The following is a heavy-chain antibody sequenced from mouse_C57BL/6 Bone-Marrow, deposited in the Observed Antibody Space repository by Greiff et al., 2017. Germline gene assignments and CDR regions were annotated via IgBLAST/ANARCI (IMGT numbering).Heavy chain of an antibody. CDR3: AQGPYGSSYGFAY. J-gene: IGHJ3*01. CDR1: GYSITSGYY. V-gene: IGHV3-6*01. CDR2: ISYDGSN. Sequence: EVKLLESGPGLVKPSQSLSLTCSVTGYSITSGYYWNWIRQFPGNKLEWMGYISYDGSNNYNPSLKNRISITRDTSKNQFFLKLNSVTTEDTATYYCAQGPYGSSYGFAYWGQGTLVTVSA. D-gene: IGHD1-1*01.